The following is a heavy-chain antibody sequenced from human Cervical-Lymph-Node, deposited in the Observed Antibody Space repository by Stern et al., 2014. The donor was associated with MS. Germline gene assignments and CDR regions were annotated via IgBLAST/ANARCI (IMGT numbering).Heavy chain of an antibody. V-gene: IGHV4-30-2*01. J-gene: IGHJ3*02. CDR1: GGSMSSDDYS. Sequence: QLQLQESGSGLVKPSQTLSLTCTVSGGSMSSDDYSWNWIRPPPGKGLEWIGHMYNSGTTHYNTYLKSRVTISITLSKNQVYLNMPSVTAADTAVYFCARDGWVITAGQGGNDGFDIWGQGTMVTVSS. CDR3: ARDGWVITAGQGGNDGFDI. D-gene: IGHD1-20*01. CDR2: MYNSGTT.